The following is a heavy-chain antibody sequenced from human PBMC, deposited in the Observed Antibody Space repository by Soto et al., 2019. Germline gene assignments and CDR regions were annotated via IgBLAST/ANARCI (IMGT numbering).Heavy chain of an antibody. V-gene: IGHV4-30-2*01. CDR3: ARAHYGPSGYYFDS. D-gene: IGHD3-22*01. CDR2: IYHTGST. CDR1: GDSISIGVYS. Sequence: QVQLQESGSGLVKPSQTLSLTCTVSGDSISIGVYSWSWIRHQPQKGLEWIGYIYHTGSTSYSPSLKSRVTISVDKSKNQFSLILNSVTAADTAIYYCARAHYGPSGYYFDSWGQGTLFTVSS. J-gene: IGHJ4*02.